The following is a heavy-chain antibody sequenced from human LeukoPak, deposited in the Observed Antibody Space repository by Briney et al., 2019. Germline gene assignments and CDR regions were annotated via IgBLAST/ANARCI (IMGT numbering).Heavy chain of an antibody. CDR1: GFSFSTSW. CDR3: ARPPDGLANAFDI. Sequence: GGSLRLSCKGSGFSFSTSWIHWVRQAPGEGLVWVSRINPDYSGTDYADSVRGRFTISRDNAKNRVFLQMNSLRAEDTAVYYCARPPDGLANAFDIWGLGTMVTVSS. D-gene: IGHD5-24*01. CDR2: INPDYSGT. J-gene: IGHJ3*02. V-gene: IGHV3-74*01.